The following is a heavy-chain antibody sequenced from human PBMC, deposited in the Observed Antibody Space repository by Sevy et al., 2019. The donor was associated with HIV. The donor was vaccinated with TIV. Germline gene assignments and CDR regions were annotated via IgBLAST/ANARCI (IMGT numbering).Heavy chain of an antibody. D-gene: IGHD3-3*01. J-gene: IGHJ5*02. V-gene: IGHV3-23*01. CDR2: ISGSGGST. CDR1: GFTFSSYA. CDR3: AKDHGGRFLGWLRPGSEGFLVNWFDP. Sequence: GGSLRLSCAASGFTFSSYAMSWVRQAPGKGLEWVSAISGSGGSTYYADSVKGRFTISRDNSKNTLYLQMNSLRAEDTAVYYCAKDHGGRFLGWLRPGSEGFLVNWFDPWGQGTLVTVSS.